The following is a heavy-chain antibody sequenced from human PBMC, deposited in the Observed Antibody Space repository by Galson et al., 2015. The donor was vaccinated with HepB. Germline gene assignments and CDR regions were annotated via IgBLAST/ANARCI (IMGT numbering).Heavy chain of an antibody. CDR1: GYTFTGYY. V-gene: IGHV1-2*02. CDR3: ARVKIVGAAPLAY. Sequence: SVKVSCKASGYTFTGYYMHWVRQAPGQGLEWMGWINPNSGGTNYAQKFQGRVTMTRDTSISTAYMELSRLRSDDTAVYYCARVKIVGAAPLAYWGQGTLVTVSS. J-gene: IGHJ4*02. CDR2: INPNSGGT. D-gene: IGHD1-26*01.